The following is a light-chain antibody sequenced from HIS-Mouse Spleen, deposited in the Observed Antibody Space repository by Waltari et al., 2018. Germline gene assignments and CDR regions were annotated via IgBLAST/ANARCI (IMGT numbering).Light chain of an antibody. J-gene: IGKJ4*01. Sequence: DIQMTQSPSSLSASVGDRVTITCRASQSISSYLNWYQQKPGKAPKLLIYAASSLQSGVPSRFSGSRSWTDFTLTISILQPADFATYCCRQSYSTPLTFGVGTKVEIK. CDR1: QSISSY. CDR3: RQSYSTPLT. CDR2: AAS. V-gene: IGKV1-39*01.